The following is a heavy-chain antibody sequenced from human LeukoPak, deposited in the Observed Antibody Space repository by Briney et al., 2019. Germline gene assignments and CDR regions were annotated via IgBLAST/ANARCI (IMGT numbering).Heavy chain of an antibody. CDR1: GGSITSHY. J-gene: IGHJ3*02. D-gene: IGHD3-3*01. V-gene: IGHV4-59*11. Sequence: SETLSLTCTVSGGSITSHYWSWIPQAPGKGLEWIAYIYHSGSTDYNPSLKSRVTVSVDTSNQFSLNLRSVTAADTAVYYCAREVYDFWSGYYPNDAFDIWGQGTMVTVSS. CDR2: IYHSGST. CDR3: AREVYDFWSGYYPNDAFDI.